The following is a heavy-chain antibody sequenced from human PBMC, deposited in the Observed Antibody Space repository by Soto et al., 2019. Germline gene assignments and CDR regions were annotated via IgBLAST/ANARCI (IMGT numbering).Heavy chain of an antibody. Sequence: QVQLQESGPGLVKPSQTLSLTCTVSGGSISSGGYYWSWIRQHPGKGLEWIGYIYYSGSTYYNPSLKGRVTISVDTSKNQFSLKLSSVTAADTAVYYCARENWGYSYGSATWFDPWGQGTLVTVSS. CDR3: ARENWGYSYGSATWFDP. D-gene: IGHD5-18*01. CDR2: IYYSGST. J-gene: IGHJ5*02. CDR1: GGSISSGGYY. V-gene: IGHV4-31*03.